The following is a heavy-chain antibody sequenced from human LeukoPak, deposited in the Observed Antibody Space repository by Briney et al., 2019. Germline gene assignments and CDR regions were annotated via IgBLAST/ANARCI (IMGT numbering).Heavy chain of an antibody. D-gene: IGHD2-15*01. J-gene: IGHJ4*02. CDR3: ASISYGPGWYYFDY. CDR1: GGSISSSSYY. Sequence: SETLSLTCTVSGGSISSSSYYWGWIRQPPGKGLEWIGSIYYSGSTYYNPSLKSRVTISVDTSKNQFSLKLSSVTAADTAVYYCASISYGPGWYYFDYWGQGTLVTVSS. CDR2: IYYSGST. V-gene: IGHV4-39*07.